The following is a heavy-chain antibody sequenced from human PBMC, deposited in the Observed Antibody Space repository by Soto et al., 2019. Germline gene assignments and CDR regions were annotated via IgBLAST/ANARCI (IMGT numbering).Heavy chain of an antibody. CDR1: GFTFSSYA. Sequence: EVQLLESGGGLVQPGGSLRLSCAASGFTFSSYAMSWVRQAPGKGLEWVSAISGSGGSTYYADSVKGRFTISRDNSKNTLYLQMNSLSAADTAVYYCAKDRGLRYFDWLSRLNGYWGQGTLVTVSS. D-gene: IGHD3-9*01. CDR3: AKDRGLRYFDWLSRLNGY. V-gene: IGHV3-23*01. J-gene: IGHJ4*02. CDR2: ISGSGGST.